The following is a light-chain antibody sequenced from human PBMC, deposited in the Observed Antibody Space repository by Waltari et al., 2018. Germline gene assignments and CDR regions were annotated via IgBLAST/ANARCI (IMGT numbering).Light chain of an antibody. CDR3: QQYYSSPWT. J-gene: IGKJ1*01. CDR2: DAS. CDR1: ANVGNDY. Sequence: IVLTQYPGTLPLSPGERATLACRASANVGNDYLAWYQQKPVQAPRLLIYDASRRACGIPDRFSGSGSGTDFSLAISRLETEDFAVYYCQQYYSSPWTFGQGTKVEI. V-gene: IGKV3-20*01.